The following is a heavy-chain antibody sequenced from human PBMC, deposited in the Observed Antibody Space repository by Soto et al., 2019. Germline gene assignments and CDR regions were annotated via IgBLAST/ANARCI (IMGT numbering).Heavy chain of an antibody. J-gene: IGHJ2*01. D-gene: IGHD5-18*01. CDR2: IYYSGST. Sequence: KASETLSLTCTVSGGSISSSSYYWGWIRQPPXKGLEWIGSIYYSGSTYYNPSLKSRVTISVDTSKNQFSLKLSSVTAADTAVYYCARHGARGYSYGGGDFDLWGRGTLVTVSS. V-gene: IGHV4-39*01. CDR1: GGSISSSSYY. CDR3: ARHGARGYSYGGGDFDL.